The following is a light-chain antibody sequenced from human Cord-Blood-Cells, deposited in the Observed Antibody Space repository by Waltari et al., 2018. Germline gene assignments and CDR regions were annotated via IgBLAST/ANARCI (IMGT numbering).Light chain of an antibody. J-gene: IGLJ3*02. Sequence: QSALTQPASVSGSPGQSITISCTGTSSDVGSYNLVSWYQQHPGKAPKLMIYEGSKRPSCVSTRFSGSKSGNTASLTISGLQAEDEADYYCCSYAGSSTLVFGGGTKLTVL. CDR3: CSYAGSSTLV. V-gene: IGLV2-23*01. CDR1: SSDVGSYNL. CDR2: EGS.